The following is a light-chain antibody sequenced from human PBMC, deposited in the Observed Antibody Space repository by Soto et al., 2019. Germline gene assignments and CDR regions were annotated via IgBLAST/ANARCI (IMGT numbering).Light chain of an antibody. V-gene: IGKV1-5*03. CDR1: EKINKW. CDR2: KAS. CDR3: QHYNSYSEA. Sequence: IQMTQCPSTLSAYVGDRVTITCRASEKINKWLAWYQQKPGKAPKLLIYKASTLKSGVPSRFSGSGSGTEFTLTISSLQPDDFATYYCQHYNSYSEAFGQGTKV. J-gene: IGKJ1*01.